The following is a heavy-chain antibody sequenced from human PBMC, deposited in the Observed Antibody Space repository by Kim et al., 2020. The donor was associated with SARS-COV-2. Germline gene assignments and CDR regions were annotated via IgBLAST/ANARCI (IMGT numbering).Heavy chain of an antibody. D-gene: IGHD3-10*01. V-gene: IGHV4-34*01. CDR3: ARRRVYGSGSYVGDY. J-gene: IGHJ4*02. CDR2: INHSGST. Sequence: SETLSLTCAVYGGSFSDYYWSWIRQPPGKGLEWIGEINHSGSTNYNPSLKSRVTISVDTSKNQFSLKLSSVTAADTAVYYCARRRVYGSGSYVGDYWGQGTLVTVSS. CDR1: GGSFSDYY.